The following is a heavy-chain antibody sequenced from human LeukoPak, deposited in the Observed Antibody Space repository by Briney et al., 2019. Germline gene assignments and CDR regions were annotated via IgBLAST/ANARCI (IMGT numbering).Heavy chain of an antibody. D-gene: IGHD3-16*02. V-gene: IGHV1-24*01. CDR1: GYTLTELS. J-gene: IGHJ4*02. Sequence: ASVKVSCKVSGYTLTELSMHWVRQAPGKGLEWMGGFDPEDGETIYAQKFQGRVTMTEDTSTDTAYMELSSLRSEDPAVYYCATGYYDYVWGSYRYLYYFDYWGQGTLVTVSS. CDR2: FDPEDGET. CDR3: ATGYYDYVWGSYRYLYYFDY.